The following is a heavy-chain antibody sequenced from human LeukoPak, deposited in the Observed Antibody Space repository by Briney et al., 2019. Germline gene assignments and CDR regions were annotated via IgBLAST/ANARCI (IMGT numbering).Heavy chain of an antibody. CDR3: ARMPPDYYDSSGLFFDY. J-gene: IGHJ4*02. CDR2: INHSGST. CDR1: GGSFSGYY. D-gene: IGHD3-22*01. Sequence: PSETLSLTCAVYGGSFSGYYWSWIRQPPGKGLEWIGEINHSGSTNYNPSLKSRVTISVDTSKNQFSLKLSSVTAADTAVYYCARMPPDYYDSSGLFFDYWGQGTLVTVSS. V-gene: IGHV4-34*01.